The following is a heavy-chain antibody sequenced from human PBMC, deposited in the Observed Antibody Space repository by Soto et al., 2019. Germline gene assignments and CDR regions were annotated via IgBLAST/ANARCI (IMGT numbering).Heavy chain of an antibody. V-gene: IGHV5-51*01. J-gene: IGHJ4*02. CDR3: ARRSAAGTNDY. Sequence: GESLKISCQGSGYRFISYWIAWVRQMPGKGLEWMGIIYPGDSDTRYSPSFQGQVTISADKSISTAYLQWSSLEASDTAMYYCARRSAAGTNDYWGQGTLVTVSS. D-gene: IGHD3-10*01. CDR2: IYPGDSDT. CDR1: GYRFISYW.